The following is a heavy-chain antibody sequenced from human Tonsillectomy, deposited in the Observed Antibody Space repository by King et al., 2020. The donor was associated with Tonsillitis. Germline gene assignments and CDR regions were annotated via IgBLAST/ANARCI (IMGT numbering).Heavy chain of an antibody. CDR3: AREEGEYNYFHPQSNWFDP. D-gene: IGHD5-18*01. V-gene: IGHV3-20*01. J-gene: IGHJ5*02. CDR2: INWNGGST. CDR1: GFTFDDYG. Sequence: VQLVESGGNVVRPGGSLRLSCAASGFTFDDYGMSWVRQAPGKGLEWGSGINWNGGSTGYADSVKGRFTISRDNANNSLYLQMNSLRAEDTAFYHYAREEGEYNYFHPQSNWFDPWGQGTLVTVPS.